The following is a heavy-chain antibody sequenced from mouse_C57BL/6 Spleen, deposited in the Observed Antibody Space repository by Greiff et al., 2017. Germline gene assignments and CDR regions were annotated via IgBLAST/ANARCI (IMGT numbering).Heavy chain of an antibody. Sequence: EVKLVESGEGLVKPGGSLKLSCAASGFTFSSYAMSWVRQTPEKRLEWVAYISRGGDYIYYADTVKGRFTISRDNARNTLYLQMSSLKSEDTAMYYCTRGIYDGYLSDARDYWGQGTSVTVSS. D-gene: IGHD2-3*01. J-gene: IGHJ4*01. V-gene: IGHV5-9-1*02. CDR3: TRGIYDGYLSDARDY. CDR2: ISRGGDYI. CDR1: GFTFSSYA.